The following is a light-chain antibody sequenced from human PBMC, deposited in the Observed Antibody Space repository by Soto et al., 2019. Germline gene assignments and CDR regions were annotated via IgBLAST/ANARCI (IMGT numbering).Light chain of an antibody. CDR1: QSVSGN. V-gene: IGKV3-15*01. CDR3: QQYNNWPPT. J-gene: IGKJ5*01. CDR2: GAS. Sequence: EIVMTQSPATLSVSPGERATLSCRASQSVSGNLAWYQQKPGQAPRLLIYGASTRATGIPARFSGSVSGTAFTLTISSLQSEDFAVYYCQQYNNWPPTFGQGTRLEIK.